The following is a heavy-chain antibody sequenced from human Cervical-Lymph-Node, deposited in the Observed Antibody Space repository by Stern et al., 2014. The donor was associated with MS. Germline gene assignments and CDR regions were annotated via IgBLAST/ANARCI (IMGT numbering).Heavy chain of an antibody. J-gene: IGHJ4*02. D-gene: IGHD2-2*01. CDR2: IYPGDSAT. CDR1: GYNFISYW. V-gene: IGHV5-51*01. Sequence: EVQLVESGPEVKKPGKSLKISCKGSGYNFISYWIGWVRHMPGKGVEWMGVIYPGDSATRYSPSFQGQVTFSADKSINTAYLQWSSLKASDTAIYYCARLRVATPAAPPDYWGQGTLVTVSS. CDR3: ARLRVATPAAPPDY.